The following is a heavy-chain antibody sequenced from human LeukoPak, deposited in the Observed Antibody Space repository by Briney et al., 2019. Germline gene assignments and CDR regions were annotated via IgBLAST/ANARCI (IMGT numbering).Heavy chain of an antibody. J-gene: IGHJ3*02. CDR2: INPNSGGT. D-gene: IGHD3-16*01. CDR1: GYTFTGYY. CDR3: ARSLMITFGTDAFDI. V-gene: IGHV1-2*02. Sequence: ASVKVSCKASGYTFTGYYMHWVRQAPGQGLEWMGWINPNSGGTNYAQKFQGRVTMTRDTSISTAYVELSRLRSDDTAVYYCARSLMITFGTDAFDIWGQGTMVTVSS.